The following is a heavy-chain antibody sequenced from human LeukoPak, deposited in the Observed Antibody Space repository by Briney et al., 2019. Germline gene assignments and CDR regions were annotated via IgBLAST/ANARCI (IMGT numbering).Heavy chain of an antibody. Sequence: ASVKVSCKASGFTFIDYYMHWERQAPGQGLEWMGWINLNSGATNSVQNFQGRVTMTRDTSISTAYMELSRLRSDDTAIYYCARIRTCITTSCHFDYWGQGTLVTVSS. CDR3: ARIRTCITTSCHFDY. CDR1: GFTFIDYY. V-gene: IGHV1-2*02. CDR2: INLNSGAT. D-gene: IGHD2-2*01. J-gene: IGHJ4*02.